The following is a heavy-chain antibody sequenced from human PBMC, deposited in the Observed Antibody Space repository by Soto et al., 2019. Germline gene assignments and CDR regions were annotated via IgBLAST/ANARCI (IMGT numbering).Heavy chain of an antibody. Sequence: QVQLVQSGAEVKKPGASVKVSCKASGYTFTSYDINWVRQATGQGLEWMGWMNPNSGNTGYAQKFQGRVTMTRDTSISTAYMELSSLRSEDTAVYYCAREGLRYFDWLAYYYYYGMDVWVQGTTVTVSS. J-gene: IGHJ6*02. CDR3: AREGLRYFDWLAYYYYYGMDV. V-gene: IGHV1-8*01. CDR2: MNPNSGNT. CDR1: GYTFTSYD. D-gene: IGHD3-9*01.